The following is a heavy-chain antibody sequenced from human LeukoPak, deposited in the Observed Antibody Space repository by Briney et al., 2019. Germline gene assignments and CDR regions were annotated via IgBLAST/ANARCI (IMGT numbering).Heavy chain of an antibody. CDR3: ARAPTHYDFWSGSPSNYYYYYMDV. D-gene: IGHD3-3*01. V-gene: IGHV1-69*05. CDR1: GGTFSSYA. Sequence: ASVKVSCKASGGTFSSYAISWVRQAPGQGLEWMGGIIPIFGTANYAQKFQGRVTITTDESTSTAYMELSSLRSEDTAVYYCARAPTHYDFWSGSPSNYYYYYMDVWGKGTTVTVSS. CDR2: IIPIFGTA. J-gene: IGHJ6*03.